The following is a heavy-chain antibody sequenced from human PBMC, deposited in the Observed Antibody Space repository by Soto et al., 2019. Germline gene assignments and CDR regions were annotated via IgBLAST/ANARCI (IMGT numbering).Heavy chain of an antibody. D-gene: IGHD2-15*01. J-gene: IGHJ4*01. CDR1: GFTFSIYA. CDR2: IGGDGDDT. V-gene: IGHV3-23*01. CDR3: AKDRMNHNSLLYPFDN. Sequence: PGGCLRLSCAAAGFTFSIYAMSWVRQAPGKGLEWVSGIGGDGDDTNYADSVKGRFIISRDNSKSTLSLQMNGLRVEDTAVYYCAKDRMNHNSLLYPFDNWGQGTMVTVPS.